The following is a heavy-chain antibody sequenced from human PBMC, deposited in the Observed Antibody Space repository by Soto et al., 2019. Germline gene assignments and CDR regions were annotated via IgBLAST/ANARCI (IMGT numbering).Heavy chain of an antibody. CDR2: IYYSGST. D-gene: IGHD4-17*01. Sequence: QVQLQESGPGLVKPSQTLSLTCTVSGGSISSGDYYWSWIRQPPGKGLEWIGYIYYSGSTYYNPSLKSRVTISVDTSKNQFSLKLSSVTAADTAVYYCARDQTVTRGYYSYGMDVWGQGTTVTVSS. J-gene: IGHJ6*02. CDR1: GGSISSGDYY. V-gene: IGHV4-30-4*01. CDR3: ARDQTVTRGYYSYGMDV.